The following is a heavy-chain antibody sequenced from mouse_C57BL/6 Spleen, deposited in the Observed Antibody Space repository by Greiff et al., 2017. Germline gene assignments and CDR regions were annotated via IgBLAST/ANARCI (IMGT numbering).Heavy chain of an antibody. Sequence: QVQLQQPGAELVKPGASVKLSCKASGYTFTSYWMHWVKQRPGQGLEWIGMIHPNSGSTNYNEKFKSKATLTVDKSSSTAYMQLSSLTSEDSAVYYCARKELYYAMDYWGQGTSVTVSS. CDR3: ARKELYYAMDY. V-gene: IGHV1-64*01. J-gene: IGHJ4*01. CDR1: GYTFTSYW. CDR2: IHPNSGST.